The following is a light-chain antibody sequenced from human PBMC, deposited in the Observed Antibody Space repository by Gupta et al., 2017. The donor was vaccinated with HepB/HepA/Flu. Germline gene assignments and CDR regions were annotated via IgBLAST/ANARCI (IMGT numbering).Light chain of an antibody. CDR2: AAS. J-gene: IGKJ4*01. CDR3: QETYDTPRT. Sequence: DIQMTQSLPSLSASGGDRVTITCRASQSISSYLNWYQQKPGKAPELLIYAASTLQTGVPSRFSGSGSGTDFTLTVSSLQPEDFATYYCQETYDTPRTFGGGTKVEIK. V-gene: IGKV1-39*01. CDR1: QSISSY.